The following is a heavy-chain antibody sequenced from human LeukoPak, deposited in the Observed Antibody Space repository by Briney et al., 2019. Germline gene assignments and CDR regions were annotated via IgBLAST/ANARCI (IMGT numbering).Heavy chain of an antibody. CDR3: AKVDCSGGSCYGFSYFYYGMDV. CDR1: GFTFSNYG. V-gene: IGHV3-23*01. D-gene: IGHD2-15*01. J-gene: IGHJ6*02. CDR2: ISVVGDTT. Sequence: PGGSLRLSCAASGFTFSNYGMSWARQAPGKGLEWVSVISVVGDTTYYADSVKGRFTISRDNSENAVFLQMDSLRAEDTAVYYCAKVDCSGGSCYGFSYFYYGMDVWGQGTTVTVSS.